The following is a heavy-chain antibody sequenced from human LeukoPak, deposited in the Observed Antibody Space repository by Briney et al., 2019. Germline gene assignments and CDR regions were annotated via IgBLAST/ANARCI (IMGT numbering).Heavy chain of an antibody. D-gene: IGHD3-22*01. V-gene: IGHV3-13*01. CDR3: ARLSITMIVVVNFDY. CDR1: GFTFSSYD. Sequence: GGSLRLSCAASGFTFSSYDMHWVRQATGKGLEWVSAIGTAGDTYYPGSVKGRFTISRENAKNSLYLQMNSLRAEDTAVYYCARLSITMIVVVNFDYWGQGTLVTVSS. J-gene: IGHJ4*02. CDR2: IGTAGDT.